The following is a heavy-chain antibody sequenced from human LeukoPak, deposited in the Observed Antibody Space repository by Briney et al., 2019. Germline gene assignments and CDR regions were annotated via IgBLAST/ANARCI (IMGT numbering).Heavy chain of an antibody. CDR3: ARASSGYRFDY. D-gene: IGHD3-22*01. Sequence: PGGSLRLSCAASGFTVSSNYMSWVRQAPGKGLEWVSVIYSGGSTYYADSVKGRFTISRDNSKNTLYLQMNSLRAEGTAVYYCARASSGYRFDYWGQGTLVTVSS. J-gene: IGHJ4*02. CDR2: IYSGGST. CDR1: GFTVSSNY. V-gene: IGHV3-66*01.